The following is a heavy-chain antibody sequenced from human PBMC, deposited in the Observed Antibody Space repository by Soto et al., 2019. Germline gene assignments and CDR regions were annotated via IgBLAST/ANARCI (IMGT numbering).Heavy chain of an antibody. CDR3: ARIDRKTSEKVFDY. V-gene: IGHV4-39*01. J-gene: IGHJ4*02. Sequence: SETLSLTCTVSGGSISSNSYYWGWIRQPPGKGLEWIGSIYYSGSTYYNPSLKSRVTISVDTSKNQFSLKLSSVTAADTAVYYCARIDRKTSEKVFDYWGQGTLVTVSS. D-gene: IGHD6-6*01. CDR2: IYYSGST. CDR1: GGSISSNSYY.